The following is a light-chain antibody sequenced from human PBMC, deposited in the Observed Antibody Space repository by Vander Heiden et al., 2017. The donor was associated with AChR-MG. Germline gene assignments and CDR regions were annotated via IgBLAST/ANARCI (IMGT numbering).Light chain of an antibody. Sequence: QSALTQPASVSGSPGQSITISCTGTSSDVGAYNYVSWYQQHPGKSPKLFIYDVTYRPSGVSNRFSGSKSGNTASLTISGLQAEDEADYYCSSYTLSSTYVFGTGTKVTVL. J-gene: IGLJ1*01. CDR1: SSDVGAYNY. CDR3: SSYTLSSTYV. CDR2: DVT. V-gene: IGLV2-14*03.